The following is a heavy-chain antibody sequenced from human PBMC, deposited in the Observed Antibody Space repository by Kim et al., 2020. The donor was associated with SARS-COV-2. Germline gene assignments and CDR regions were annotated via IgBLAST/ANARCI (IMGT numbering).Heavy chain of an antibody. V-gene: IGHV3-74*01. J-gene: IGHJ6*02. Sequence: GGSLRLSCAASGFTFSSYWMHWVRQAPGKGLVWVSRINSDGSSTSYADSVKGRFTISRDNAKNTLYLQMNSLRAEDTAVYYCARDQSVLSGISGWFGLRGPPNVYYYYYGMDVWGQGTTVTVSS. CDR3: ARDQSVLSGISGWFGLRGPPNVYYYYYGMDV. CDR2: INSDGSST. D-gene: IGHD6-19*01. CDR1: GFTFSSYW.